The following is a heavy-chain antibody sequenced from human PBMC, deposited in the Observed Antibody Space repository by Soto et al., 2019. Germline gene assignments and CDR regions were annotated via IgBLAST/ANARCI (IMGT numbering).Heavy chain of an antibody. V-gene: IGHV4-39*01. D-gene: IGHD3-10*01. CDR3: ASSEDYYYYGMDV. CDR1: GGSISSSSYY. J-gene: IGHJ6*02. Sequence: SETLSLTCTVSGGSISSSSYYWGWIRQPPGKGLEWIGSIYYSGSTYYNPSLKSRVTISVDTSKNQFSLKLSSVTAADTAVYYCASSEDYYYYGMDVWGQGTTVTVSS. CDR2: IYYSGST.